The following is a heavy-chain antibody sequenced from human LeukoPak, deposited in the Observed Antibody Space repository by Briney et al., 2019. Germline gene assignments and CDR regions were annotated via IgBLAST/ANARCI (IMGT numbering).Heavy chain of an antibody. CDR3: ASLIAVAGTRRVEYYFDY. J-gene: IGHJ4*02. V-gene: IGHV4-59*01. Sequence: SETLSLTCTVPGGSISSYYWSWIRQPPGKGLEWIGYIYYSGSTNYNPSLKSRVTISVDTSKNQFSLKLSSVTAADTAVYYCASLIAVAGTRRVEYYFDYWGQGTLVTVSS. CDR1: GGSISSYY. CDR2: IYYSGST. D-gene: IGHD6-19*01.